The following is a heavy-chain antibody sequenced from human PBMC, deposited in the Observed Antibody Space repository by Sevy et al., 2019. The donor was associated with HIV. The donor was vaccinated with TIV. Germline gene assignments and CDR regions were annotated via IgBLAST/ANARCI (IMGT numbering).Heavy chain of an antibody. CDR3: AIFDYGDKTGGVY. J-gene: IGHJ4*02. V-gene: IGHV4-4*02. Sequence: SETLSLTCAVSGGSISSSNWWSWVRQPPGKGLEWIGEIYHSGSTNYNPSLKSRVTISVDKSKNQFSLKLSSVTAADTAVYYCAIFDYGDKTGGVYWGQGTLVTVSS. CDR2: IYHSGST. D-gene: IGHD4-17*01. CDR1: GGSISSSNW.